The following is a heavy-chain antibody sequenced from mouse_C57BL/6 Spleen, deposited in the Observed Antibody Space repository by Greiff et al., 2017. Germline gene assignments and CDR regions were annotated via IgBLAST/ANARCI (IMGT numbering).Heavy chain of an antibody. V-gene: IGHV2-2*01. Sequence: QVQLKQSGPGLVQPSQSLSITCTVSGFSLTSYGVHWVRQSPGKGLEWLGVIWSGGSTDYNAAFISRLSISKDNSKSQVFFKMNSLQADDTAIYXCASTTVVATPYAMDYWGQGTSVTVSS. CDR2: IWSGGST. CDR3: ASTTVVATPYAMDY. CDR1: GFSLTSYG. D-gene: IGHD1-1*01. J-gene: IGHJ4*01.